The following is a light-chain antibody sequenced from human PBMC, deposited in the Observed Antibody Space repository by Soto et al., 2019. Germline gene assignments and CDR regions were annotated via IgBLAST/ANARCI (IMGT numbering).Light chain of an antibody. CDR3: QQYGSSPYS. CDR1: QSVRSSY. J-gene: IGKJ2*03. V-gene: IGKV3-20*01. Sequence: EIVLTQSPGTLSLSPGERATLSCRASQSVRSSYLAWYQQKPGQAPRLLIYGASSRATGIPDSFSGSGSGTDFTLTISRLEPEDFAVDYCQQYGSSPYSFGQGTKLEIK. CDR2: GAS.